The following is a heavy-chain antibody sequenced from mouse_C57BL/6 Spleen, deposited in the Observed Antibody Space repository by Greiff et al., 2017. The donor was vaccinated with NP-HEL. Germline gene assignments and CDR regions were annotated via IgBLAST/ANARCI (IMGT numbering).Heavy chain of an antibody. CDR1: GYTFTSYG. J-gene: IGHJ4*01. Sequence: QVQLKQSGAELARPGASVKLSCKASGYTFTSYGISWVKQRTGQGLEWIGEIYPRSGNTYYNEKFKGKATLTADKSSSTAYMELRSLTSEDSAVYFCARGAQVNYAMDYWGQGTSVTVSS. CDR3: ARGAQVNYAMDY. CDR2: IYPRSGNT. D-gene: IGHD3-2*02. V-gene: IGHV1-81*01.